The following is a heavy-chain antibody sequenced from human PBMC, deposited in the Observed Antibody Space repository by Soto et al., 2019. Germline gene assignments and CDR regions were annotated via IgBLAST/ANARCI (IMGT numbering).Heavy chain of an antibody. J-gene: IGHJ4*02. V-gene: IGHV3-74*01. CDR3: ARVPMYDFWSGYVDY. CDR2: INSDGSST. CDR1: GFTFSSYA. D-gene: IGHD3-3*01. Sequence: PGGSLRLSCAASGFTFSSYAMSWVRQAPGKGLEWVSRINSDGSSTSYADSVRGRFTISRDNAKNTLYLQMNSLRAEDTAVYYCARVPMYDFWSGYVDYWGQGTLVTVSS.